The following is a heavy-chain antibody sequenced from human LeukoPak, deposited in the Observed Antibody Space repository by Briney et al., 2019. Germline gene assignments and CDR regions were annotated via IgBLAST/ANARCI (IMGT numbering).Heavy chain of an antibody. CDR3: ARVVGATKLDY. CDR1: GFPFSDYW. CDR2: ISSSSSYI. J-gene: IGHJ4*02. D-gene: IGHD1-26*01. V-gene: IGHV3-21*01. Sequence: GGSLRLSCAASGFPFSDYWMDWVRQAPGKGLEWVSSISSSSSYIYYADSVKGRFTISRDNAKNSLYLQMNSLRAEDTAVYYCARVVGATKLDYWGQGTLVTVSS.